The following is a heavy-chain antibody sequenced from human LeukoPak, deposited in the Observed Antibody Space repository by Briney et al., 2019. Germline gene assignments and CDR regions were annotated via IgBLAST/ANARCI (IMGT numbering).Heavy chain of an antibody. Sequence: GRSLRLSCAASGFTFSSYGMHWVRQAPGKGLEWVAVIWYDGSNKYYADSVKGRFTISRDNSKNTLYLQMNSLRAEDTAVYYCAREVVTAIPSNYYYYMDVWGKGTTVTVSS. CDR3: AREVVTAIPSNYYYYMDV. CDR1: GFTFSSYG. CDR2: IWYDGSNK. J-gene: IGHJ6*03. D-gene: IGHD2-21*02. V-gene: IGHV3-33*01.